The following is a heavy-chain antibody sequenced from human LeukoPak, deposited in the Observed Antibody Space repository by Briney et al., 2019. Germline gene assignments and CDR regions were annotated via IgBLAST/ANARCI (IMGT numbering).Heavy chain of an antibody. CDR1: GYSFTSYW. Sequence: LGESLKISCKGSGYSFTSYWIGWVRQMPGKGLEWMGIIYPGDSDTRYGPSFQGQVTISADKSISTAYLQWSSLQASDTAMYYCARRMVSSGWYGLDAFDIWGQGTMVTVSS. CDR2: IYPGDSDT. J-gene: IGHJ3*02. D-gene: IGHD6-19*01. CDR3: ARRMVSSGWYGLDAFDI. V-gene: IGHV5-51*01.